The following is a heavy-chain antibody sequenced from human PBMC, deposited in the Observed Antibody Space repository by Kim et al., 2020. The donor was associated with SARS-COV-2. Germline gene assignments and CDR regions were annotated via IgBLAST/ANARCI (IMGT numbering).Heavy chain of an antibody. V-gene: IGHV3-30-3*01. D-gene: IGHD6-6*01. CDR1: GFTFSNYD. CDR3: ARETGDYSSSFFDY. Sequence: GGSLRLSCAASGFTFSNYDMHWVRQAPGKGLEWVAIISYDGNTLYADSVKGRFTISRDDSKNTLYLQMNSLKPEDTAVFFCARETGDYSSSFFDYWGQGTLVTVSA. CDR2: ISYDGNT. J-gene: IGHJ4*02.